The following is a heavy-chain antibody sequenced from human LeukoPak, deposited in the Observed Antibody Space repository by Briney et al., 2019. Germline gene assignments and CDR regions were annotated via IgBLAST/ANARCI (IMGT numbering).Heavy chain of an antibody. CDR1: GGSFSGYY. J-gene: IGHJ4*02. Sequence: SETLSLTCAVYGGSFSGYYWSWIRQPPGKGLEWIGEINHSGSTNYNPSLKSRVIISVDTSKNQFSLKLNSVTATDTAVYYCARHYGPWGQGTLVTVSS. V-gene: IGHV4-34*01. CDR3: ARHYGP. CDR2: INHSGST. D-gene: IGHD3-16*01.